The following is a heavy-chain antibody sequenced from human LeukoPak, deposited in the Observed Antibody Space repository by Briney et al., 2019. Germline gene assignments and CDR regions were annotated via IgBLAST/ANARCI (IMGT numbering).Heavy chain of an antibody. D-gene: IGHD3-10*01. V-gene: IGHV4-4*07. Sequence: RPSETLSLTCTVSGGSIGSHYWTWIRQPAGKGLEWIGRIYSSGTITYNPSLQSRVTMSVDTSKNEFSLKMSSVTAADTAVYYCTRDSGTTGEVKFDPWGQGTLVAVSS. CDR1: GGSIGSHY. CDR2: IYSSGTI. CDR3: TRDSGTTGEVKFDP. J-gene: IGHJ5*02.